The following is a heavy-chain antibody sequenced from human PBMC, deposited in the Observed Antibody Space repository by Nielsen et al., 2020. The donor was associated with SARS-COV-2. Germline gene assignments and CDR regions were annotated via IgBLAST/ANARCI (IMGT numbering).Heavy chain of an antibody. CDR1: GNTFTDYA. CDR3: ARNIAAAIDY. J-gene: IGHJ4*02. CDR2: INAGNGNT. V-gene: IGHV1-3*01. Sequence: ASVKVSCKASGNTFTDYAIHWVRQAPGQRLEWMGWINAGNGNTKYSQKFQGRVTITRDTSASTAYMELSSLRSEDTAVYYCARNIAAAIDYWGQGTLVTVSS. D-gene: IGHD6-13*01.